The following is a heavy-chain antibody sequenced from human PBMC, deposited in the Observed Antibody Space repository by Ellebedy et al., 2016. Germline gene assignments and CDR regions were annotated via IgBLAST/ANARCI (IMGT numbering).Heavy chain of an antibody. V-gene: IGHV4-30-4*01. CDR2: IYYSGST. D-gene: IGHD3-22*01. J-gene: IGHJ6*02. CDR1: GGSISSGDY. Sequence: LRLXCTVSGGSISSGDYWSWIRQPPGKGLEWIGYIYYSGSTYYNPSLKSRLTISVDTSKNQFSLNLSSVTAADTAVYYCARASIMDYSHSNGYYPFNVWGQGTTVTVSS. CDR3: ARASIMDYSHSNGYYPFNV.